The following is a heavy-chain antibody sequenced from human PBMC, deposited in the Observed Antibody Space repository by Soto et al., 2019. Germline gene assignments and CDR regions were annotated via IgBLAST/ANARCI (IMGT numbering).Heavy chain of an antibody. Sequence: QITLKESGPTLVKPTQTLTLTCTFSGFSLSTSGVGVGWIRQPPGKALEWLALIYWDDDKWYIPSLKSRLTVTQDTSKSHVVLTMTNLDPVDTATYYCAHSPPSTILRRWFDPWGQGPLVTVSS. V-gene: IGHV2-5*02. CDR3: AHSPPSTILRRWFDP. CDR2: IYWDDDK. CDR1: GFSLSTSGVG. J-gene: IGHJ5*02. D-gene: IGHD2-2*01.